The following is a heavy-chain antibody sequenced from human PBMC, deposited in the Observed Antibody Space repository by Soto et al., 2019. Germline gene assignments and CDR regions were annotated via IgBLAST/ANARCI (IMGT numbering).Heavy chain of an antibody. D-gene: IGHD3-3*01. CDR2: IYYSGST. CDR3: AREHYDFWSGLPDY. Sequence: SETLSLTCTVSGGSISSGGYYWSWIRQHPGKGLEWIGYIYYSGSTYYNPSLKSRVTISVDTSKNQFSLKLSSVTAADTAVYYCAREHYDFWSGLPDYWGQGTLVTVSS. CDR1: GGSISSGGYY. V-gene: IGHV4-31*03. J-gene: IGHJ4*02.